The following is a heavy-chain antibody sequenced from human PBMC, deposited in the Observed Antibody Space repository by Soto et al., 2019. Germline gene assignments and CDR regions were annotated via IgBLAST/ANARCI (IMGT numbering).Heavy chain of an antibody. CDR2: ISGYNGYT. D-gene: IGHD3-3*01. V-gene: IGHV1-18*04. Sequence: QAQLVQSGAEVKKPGASVKVSCKTSGYTFNTYGISWVRQVPGQGPEWMGWISGYNGYTKYAQKSQGRVTMTTDTSTSTAYIDMRSLRSDDTAVYYCARPGTILGRNGMDVWGQGTTVIVSS. J-gene: IGHJ6*02. CDR1: GYTFNTYG. CDR3: ARPGTILGRNGMDV.